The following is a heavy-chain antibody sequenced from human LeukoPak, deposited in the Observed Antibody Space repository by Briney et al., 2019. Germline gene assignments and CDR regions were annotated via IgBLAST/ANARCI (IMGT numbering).Heavy chain of an antibody. D-gene: IGHD2-21*02. CDR1: GFTFSSYA. J-gene: IGHJ4*02. Sequence: GGSLRLSRAASGFTFSSYAMSWVRQAPGKGLEWVSAISGSGGSTYYADSVKGRFTISRDNSKNTLYLQMNSLRAEDTAVYYCAKVGRPTYCGGDCYTGLIDYWGQGTLVTVSS. CDR2: ISGSGGST. CDR3: AKVGRPTYCGGDCYTGLIDY. V-gene: IGHV3-23*01.